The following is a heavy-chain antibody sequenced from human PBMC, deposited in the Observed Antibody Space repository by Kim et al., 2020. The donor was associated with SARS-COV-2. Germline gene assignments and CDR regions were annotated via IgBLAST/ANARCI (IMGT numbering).Heavy chain of an antibody. Sequence: SETLSLTCSVSGGSISSDRHHWAWIRQPPGQALEWIGSIYYSGSTHYNPSLKSRLTISVDTSTHQFSLQLTSLTSADTAVYYCARQVGRWLWAFDMWGQGTMVTVSS. CDR2: IYYSGST. J-gene: IGHJ3*02. D-gene: IGHD2-21*01. CDR1: GGSISSDRHH. V-gene: IGHV4-39*01. CDR3: ARQVGRWLWAFDM.